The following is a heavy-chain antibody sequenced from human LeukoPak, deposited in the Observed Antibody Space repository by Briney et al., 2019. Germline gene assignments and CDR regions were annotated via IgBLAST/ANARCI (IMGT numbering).Heavy chain of an antibody. CDR1: GFTFSSYA. Sequence: PGGSLRLSCAASGFTFSSYAMSWVRQAPGKGLEWVSAISGSGGSTYYADSVKGRFTISRDNSKNTLYLQMNSLRAEDTAVHYCAKSPDSLSSSWFDYWGQGTLVTVSS. D-gene: IGHD6-13*01. CDR3: AKSPDSLSSSWFDY. J-gene: IGHJ4*02. CDR2: ISGSGGST. V-gene: IGHV3-23*01.